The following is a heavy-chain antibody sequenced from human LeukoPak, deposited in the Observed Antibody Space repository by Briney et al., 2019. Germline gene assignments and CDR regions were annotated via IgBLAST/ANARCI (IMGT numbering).Heavy chain of an antibody. CDR1: GFTFSSYE. J-gene: IGHJ3*02. CDR3: ARAISGKGAFDI. Sequence: GGSLRLSCAASGFTFSSYEMNWVRQAPGKGLEWVSYISSSGSTIYYADSVKGRFTISRDNAKNSLYLQMNSLRAEDTAVYYCARAISGKGAFDIWGQGTMVTVSS. CDR2: ISSSGSTI. V-gene: IGHV3-48*03.